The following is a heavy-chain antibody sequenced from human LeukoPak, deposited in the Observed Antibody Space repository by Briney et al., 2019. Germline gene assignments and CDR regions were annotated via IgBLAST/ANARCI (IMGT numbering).Heavy chain of an antibody. V-gene: IGHV3-30*02. J-gene: IGHJ6*02. CDR3: AKSGSTYNYGMDV. CDR1: GFTFSSYG. Sequence: GGSLRLSCAASGFTFSSYGMHWVRQGPGKGLEWVTFIWYDGTDKNYADSVKGRFTISRDNSKNTLYLQMNSLRAQDTAVYYCAKSGSTYNYGMDVWGQGTTVTVSS. D-gene: IGHD3-10*01. CDR2: IWYDGTDK.